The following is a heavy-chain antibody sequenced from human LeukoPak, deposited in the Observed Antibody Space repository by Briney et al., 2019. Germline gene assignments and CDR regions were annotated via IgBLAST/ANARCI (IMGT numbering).Heavy chain of an antibody. CDR3: ATKTRWKYYFDY. CDR1: GFTFSSYW. CDR2: IYYSGST. Sequence: GSLRLSCVASGFTFSSYWMTWVRQAPGKGLEWIGSIYYSGSTYYNPSLKSRVTISVDTSKNQFSLKLSSVTAADTAVYYCATKTRWKYYFDYWGQGTLVTVSS. V-gene: IGHV4-4*02. J-gene: IGHJ4*02. D-gene: IGHD1-1*01.